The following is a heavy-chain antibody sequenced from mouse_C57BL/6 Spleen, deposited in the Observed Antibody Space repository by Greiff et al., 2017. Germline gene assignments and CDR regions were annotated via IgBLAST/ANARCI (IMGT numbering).Heavy chain of an antibody. Sequence: EVQGVESGGGLVQPKGSLKLSCAASGFSFNTYAMNWVRQAPGQGLEWVARIRSKSNNYATYYADSVKDRFTISRDDSESMLYLQMNNLKTEDTAMYYCVRHFYDGYYGAMDYWGQGTSVTVSS. V-gene: IGHV10-1*01. J-gene: IGHJ4*01. CDR3: VRHFYDGYYGAMDY. CDR1: GFSFNTYA. D-gene: IGHD2-3*01. CDR2: IRSKSNNYAT.